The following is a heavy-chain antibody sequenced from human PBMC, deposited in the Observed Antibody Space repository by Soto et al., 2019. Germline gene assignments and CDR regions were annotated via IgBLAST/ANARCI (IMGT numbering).Heavy chain of an antibody. CDR3: ARDRDYGDYVFDY. J-gene: IGHJ4*02. V-gene: IGHV1-69*01. CDR1: GGTFSSYA. Sequence: QVQLVQSGAEVKKPGSSVKVSCKASGGTFSSYAIIWVRQAPGQGLEWMGGIIPVFGTANYAQKFQGRVTITADESTFTAYMELSSLTSEDTAVYYCARDRDYGDYVFDYWGQGTLVTASS. D-gene: IGHD4-17*01. CDR2: IIPVFGTA.